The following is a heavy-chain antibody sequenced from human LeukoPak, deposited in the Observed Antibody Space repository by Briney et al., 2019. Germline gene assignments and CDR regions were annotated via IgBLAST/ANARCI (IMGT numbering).Heavy chain of an antibody. D-gene: IGHD2-21*01. CDR1: GGSFSSYY. Sequence: NSSETLSLTCTVFGGSFSSYYWGWIRQSPGKGLEWIAYIYSSGDTNYNPSLKSRAAISIDTSKNQFSLNLTSVTAADTAVYYCASGWLRYYYFDTRGQGTLVTVSS. J-gene: IGHJ4*02. CDR2: IYSSGDT. CDR3: ASGWLRYYYFDT. V-gene: IGHV4-59*01.